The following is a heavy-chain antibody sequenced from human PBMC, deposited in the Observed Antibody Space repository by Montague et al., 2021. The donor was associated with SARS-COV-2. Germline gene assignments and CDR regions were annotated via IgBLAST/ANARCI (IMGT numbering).Heavy chain of an antibody. Sequence: TLSLTCTVSGGSISSGGYYWSWIRQHPGKGLEWIGYIYYSGSTYYNPSLKSRVTISVDTSKNQFSLKLSSVTAADTAVYYCARGGTIFGVVTFPFDYGGKGTLVPVPS. CDR1: GGSISSGGYY. CDR2: IYYSGST. CDR3: ARGGTIFGVVTFPFDY. J-gene: IGHJ4*02. V-gene: IGHV4-31*03. D-gene: IGHD3-3*01.